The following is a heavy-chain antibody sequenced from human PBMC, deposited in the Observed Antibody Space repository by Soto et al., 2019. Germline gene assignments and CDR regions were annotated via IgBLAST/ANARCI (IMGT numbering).Heavy chain of an antibody. Sequence: GASVKVSCKASGYTFTSYDINWVRQATGQGLEWMGWMNPNSGNTGYAQKFQGRVTMTRNTSISTLYLHMNSLKTEDTAVYYCTTGLSNGYYNFDYWGQGTPVTVSS. D-gene: IGHD3-22*01. V-gene: IGHV1-8*01. CDR1: GYTFTSYD. CDR3: TTGLSNGYYNFDY. CDR2: MNPNSGNT. J-gene: IGHJ4*02.